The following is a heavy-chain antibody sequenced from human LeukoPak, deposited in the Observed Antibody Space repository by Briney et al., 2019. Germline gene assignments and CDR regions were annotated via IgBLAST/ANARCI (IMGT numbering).Heavy chain of an antibody. D-gene: IGHD6-13*01. CDR1: GFTVSSNY. CDR3: ARGLSIAAAGDAFDI. Sequence: GGSLRLSCAASGFTVSSNYMSWVRQAPGKGLEWVSVIYSGGSTYYADSVKGRFTISRDNSKNTLYLQMNSLRAEDTAVYYCARGLSIAAAGDAFDIWGQGTMVTVSS. CDR2: IYSGGST. V-gene: IGHV3-53*01. J-gene: IGHJ3*02.